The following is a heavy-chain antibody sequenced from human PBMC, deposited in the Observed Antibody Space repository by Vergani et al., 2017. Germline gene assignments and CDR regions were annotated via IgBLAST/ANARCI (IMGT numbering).Heavy chain of an antibody. CDR1: GFTVSSNA. J-gene: IGHJ4*02. CDR2: ISGGST. CDR3: KKDMYGGSQYGGNPRFTDFDY. Sequence: VQLVESGGGVVQPGGSLRLSCAASGFTVSSNAMSWVRQAPGEGLEWVASISGGSTYYADSRKGRFTISRDNSKTTLHLQMNSRRAEDTAVYYCKKDMYGGSQYGGNPRFTDFDYWGQGTLVTVSS. V-gene: IGHV3-38-3*01. D-gene: IGHD4-23*01.